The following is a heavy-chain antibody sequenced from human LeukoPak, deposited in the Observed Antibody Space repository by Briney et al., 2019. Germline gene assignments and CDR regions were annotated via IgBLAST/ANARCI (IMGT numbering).Heavy chain of an antibody. CDR3: ARALPVVVAPEV. D-gene: IGHD2-21*01. J-gene: IGHJ4*02. CDR2: IWYDGSNK. Sequence: PGGSLRLSCAASGFTFSSYGMHWVRQAPGKGLEWVAVIWYDGSNKYYADSVKGRFTISRDNSKNTLYLQMNSLRAEDTGVYYCARALPVVVAPEVWGQGTLVTVSS. CDR1: GFTFSSYG. V-gene: IGHV3-33*08.